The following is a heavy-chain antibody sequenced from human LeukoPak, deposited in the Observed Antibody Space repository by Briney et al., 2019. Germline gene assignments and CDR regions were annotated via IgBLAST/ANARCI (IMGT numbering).Heavy chain of an antibody. J-gene: IGHJ4*02. Sequence: NPSETLSLTCTVSGGSISSYYWSWIRQPAGKGLEWIGRIYTSGSTNYNPSLKSRVTMSVDTSKNQFSLKLSSVTAADTAVYYCATSYYYDSSGYFDYHDYWGQGTLVTVSP. V-gene: IGHV4-4*07. CDR2: IYTSGST. D-gene: IGHD3-22*01. CDR1: GGSISSYY. CDR3: ATSYYYDSSGYFDYHDY.